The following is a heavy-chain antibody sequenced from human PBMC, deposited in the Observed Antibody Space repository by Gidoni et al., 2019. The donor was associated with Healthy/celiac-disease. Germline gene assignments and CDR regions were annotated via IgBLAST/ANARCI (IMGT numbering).Heavy chain of an antibody. V-gene: IGHV3-53*01. CDR3: ARLRYYYDSSGLI. CDR1: GFTVSSNY. Sequence: EVQLVESGGGLIQPGGSLRLSCAASGFTVSSNYMSWVRQAPGKGLEWVSVIYSGGSTYYADSVKGRFTISRDNSKNTLYLQMNSLRAEDTAVYYCARLRYYYDSSGLIWGQGTMVTVSS. D-gene: IGHD3-22*01. J-gene: IGHJ3*02. CDR2: IYSGGST.